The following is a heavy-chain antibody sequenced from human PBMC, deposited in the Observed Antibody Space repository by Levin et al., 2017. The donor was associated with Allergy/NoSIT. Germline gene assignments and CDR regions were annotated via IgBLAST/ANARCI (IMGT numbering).Heavy chain of an antibody. J-gene: IGHJ6*02. Sequence: PGGSLRLSCAASGFTFSSYAMSWVRQAPGKGLEWVSAISGSGGSTYYADSVKGRFTISRDNSKNTLYLQMNSLRAEDTAVYYCAKDGEGILRTTLYYYGMDVWGQGTTVTVSS. D-gene: IGHD3-9*01. CDR3: AKDGEGILRTTLYYYGMDV. CDR2: ISGSGGST. V-gene: IGHV3-23*01. CDR1: GFTFSSYA.